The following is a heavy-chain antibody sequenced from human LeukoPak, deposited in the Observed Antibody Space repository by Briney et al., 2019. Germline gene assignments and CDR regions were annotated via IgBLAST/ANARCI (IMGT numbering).Heavy chain of an antibody. Sequence: GASVKVSCKASGYTFTSYGISWVRQAPGQGLEWMGWTSAYNGNTNYAQKLQGRVTMTTDTSTSTAYMELRSLRSDDTAVYYCARLEYYDSSGYYGFDYWGQGTLVTVSS. CDR2: TSAYNGNT. J-gene: IGHJ4*02. D-gene: IGHD3-22*01. CDR1: GYTFTSYG. CDR3: ARLEYYDSSGYYGFDY. V-gene: IGHV1-18*01.